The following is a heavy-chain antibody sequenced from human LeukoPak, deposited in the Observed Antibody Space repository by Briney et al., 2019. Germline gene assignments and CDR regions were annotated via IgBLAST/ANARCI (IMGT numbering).Heavy chain of an antibody. D-gene: IGHD5-12*01. CDR2: IYYSGST. CDR1: GGSFSGYY. CDR3: ASATINPYNWFDP. V-gene: IGHV4-59*01. Sequence: SETLSLTCAVYGGSFSGYYWSWIRQPPGKGLEWIGYIYYSGSTNYNPSLKSRVTISVDTSKNQFSLKLSSVTAADTAVYYCASATINPYNWFDPWGQGTLVTVSS. J-gene: IGHJ5*02.